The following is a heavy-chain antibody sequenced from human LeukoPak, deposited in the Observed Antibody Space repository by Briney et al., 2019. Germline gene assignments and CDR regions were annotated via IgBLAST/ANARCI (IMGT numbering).Heavy chain of an antibody. V-gene: IGHV3-7*01. CDR1: GFTFSSYW. J-gene: IGHJ4*02. CDR3: ARVEWFGELFDSLDY. CDR2: IKQDGSEK. D-gene: IGHD3-10*01. Sequence: PGGSPRLSCAASGFTFSSYWMSWVRQAPGKGLEWVANIKQDGSEKYYVDSVKGRFTISRDNAKNSLYLQMNSLRAEDTAVYYCARVEWFGELFDSLDYWGQGTLVTVSS.